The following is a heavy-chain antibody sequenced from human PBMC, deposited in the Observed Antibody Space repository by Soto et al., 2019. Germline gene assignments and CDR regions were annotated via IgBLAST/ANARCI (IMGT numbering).Heavy chain of an antibody. D-gene: IGHD3-10*01. V-gene: IGHV4-39*01. Sequence: PSETLSLTCTVSGGSISSSSYYWGWIRQPPGKWLEWIGSIYYSGSTYYNPSLKSRVTISVDTSKNQFSLKLSSVTAADTAVYYCARVTMVRGVTFDYWGQGTLVTVYS. CDR1: GGSISSSSYY. J-gene: IGHJ4*02. CDR2: IYYSGST. CDR3: ARVTMVRGVTFDY.